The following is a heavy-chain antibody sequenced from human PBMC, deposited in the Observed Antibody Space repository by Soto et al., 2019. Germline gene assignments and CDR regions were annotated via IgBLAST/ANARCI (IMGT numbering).Heavy chain of an antibody. V-gene: IGHV4-59*01. CDR3: ARDAGAIYFDN. J-gene: IGHJ4*02. CDR2: IYYSGNT. CDR1: GGSISRYY. Sequence: PSETLSLTCTVSGGSISRYYWSWIRQPPGKGLEWIGYIYYSGNTNYNPSLKSRVTMSVDTSRNQFSLQLSSVTAADTAVYYCARDAGAIYFDNWGQGTLVTVYS.